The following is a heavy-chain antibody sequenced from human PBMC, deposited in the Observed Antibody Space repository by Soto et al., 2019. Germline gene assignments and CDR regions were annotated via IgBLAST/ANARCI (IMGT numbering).Heavy chain of an antibody. J-gene: IGHJ6*02. CDR3: ARASMFRPYYYYYGMDV. CDR1: GYSISSGYY. CDR2: IYHSGST. Sequence: SETLSLTCAVSGYSISSGYYWGWLRQPPGKGLEWIGSIYHSGSTNYNPSLKSRVTISVDTSKNQFSLKLSSVTAADTAVYYCARASMFRPYYYYYGMDVWGQGTTVTVSS. D-gene: IGHD3-10*02. V-gene: IGHV4-38-2*01.